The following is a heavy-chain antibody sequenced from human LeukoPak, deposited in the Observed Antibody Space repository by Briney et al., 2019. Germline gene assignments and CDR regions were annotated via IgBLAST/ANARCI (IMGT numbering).Heavy chain of an antibody. V-gene: IGHV7-4-1*02. J-gene: IGHJ4*02. CDR2: INTNTGNP. CDR3: ARVVGHDYGDYVGAFGFDY. D-gene: IGHD4-17*01. Sequence: ASVKVSCKASGYTFTSYAMNWVRQAPGQGLEWMGWINTNTGNPTYAQGFTGRFVFSLDTSVSTAYLQISSLKAEDTAVYYCARVVGHDYGDYVGAFGFDYWGQGTLVTVSS. CDR1: GYTFTSYA.